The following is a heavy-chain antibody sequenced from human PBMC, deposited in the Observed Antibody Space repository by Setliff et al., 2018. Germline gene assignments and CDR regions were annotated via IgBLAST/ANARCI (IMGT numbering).Heavy chain of an antibody. CDR1: GVSISSSNW. V-gene: IGHV4-4*02. CDR3: ATDWRDSGAMGY. CDR2: IYHSGRT. D-gene: IGHD4-17*01. J-gene: IGHJ4*02. Sequence: SETLSLTCAVSGVSISSSNWWSWVRQPPGKGLEWIGEIYHSGRTNYNPSLKSRVTISVDKSKNQFSLKLSSVTAADTAVYYCATDWRDSGAMGYWGQGTLVTVSS.